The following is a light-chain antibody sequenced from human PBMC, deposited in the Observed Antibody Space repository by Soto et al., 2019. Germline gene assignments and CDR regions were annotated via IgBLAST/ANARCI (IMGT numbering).Light chain of an antibody. CDR3: QQYNDNWT. Sequence: DIQMTQSPSTMSASVGDRATITCRASQSISSWLAWYQQKPGQAPKLLIYKASTLQSGVPSRFSGSGSGTEFTLAISSLQPDDSATYYCQQYNDNWTFGQGTKV. CDR1: QSISSW. J-gene: IGKJ1*01. V-gene: IGKV1-5*03. CDR2: KAS.